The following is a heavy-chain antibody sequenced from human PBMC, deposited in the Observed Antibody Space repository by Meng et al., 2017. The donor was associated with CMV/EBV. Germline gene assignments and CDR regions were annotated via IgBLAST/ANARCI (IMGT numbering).Heavy chain of an antibody. CDR3: ARFKYCSSTSCYLRNWFDP. V-gene: IGHV4-39*07. CDR2: IYYSGST. Sequence: GSLRLSCTVSGGSISSYYWSWIRQPPGKGLEWIGSIYYSGSTYYNPSLKSRVTISVDTSKNQFSLKLSSVTAADTAVYYCARFKYCSSTSCYLRNWFDPWGQGTLVTVSS. J-gene: IGHJ5*02. CDR1: GGSISSYY. D-gene: IGHD2-2*01.